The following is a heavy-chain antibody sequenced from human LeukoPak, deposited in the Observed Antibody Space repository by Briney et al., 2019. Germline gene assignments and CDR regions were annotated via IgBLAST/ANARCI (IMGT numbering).Heavy chain of an antibody. Sequence: GGSLRLSCAASGFTFSSYSMNWVRQPPGKGLEWVSYISSSSSTIYYADSVKGRFTISRDNAKNSLYLQMNSLRAEDTAVYYCARDPNRKTGTPYYYYYYMDVWGKGTTVTVSS. CDR1: GFTFSSYS. CDR2: ISSSSSTI. CDR3: ARDPNRKTGTPYYYYYYMDV. J-gene: IGHJ6*03. D-gene: IGHD1-1*01. V-gene: IGHV3-48*01.